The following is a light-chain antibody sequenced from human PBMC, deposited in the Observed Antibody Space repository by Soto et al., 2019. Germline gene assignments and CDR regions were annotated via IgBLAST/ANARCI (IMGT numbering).Light chain of an antibody. CDR1: QSVSSY. V-gene: IGKV3-11*01. J-gene: IGKJ5*01. CDR2: DAS. CDR3: QQRRDT. Sequence: EIALTHSQPTLSVSQFHRSPLSCRASQSVSSYLAWYQQKAGQAPRLLIYDASNRATGIPARFSGRGSGTDFTLTISSLEPEDFAVYYCQQRRDTFGQGTRLEIK.